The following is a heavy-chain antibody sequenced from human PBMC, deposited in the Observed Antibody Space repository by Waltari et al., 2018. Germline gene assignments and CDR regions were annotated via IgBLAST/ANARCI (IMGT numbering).Heavy chain of an antibody. D-gene: IGHD3-9*01. CDR1: GFTFSSYG. Sequence: QVQLVESGGGVVQPGRSLRLSCAASGFTFSSYGMHWVRQAPGKGLEWVAVISYDGSNKYYAESVKGRFTISRDNSKNTLYLQMNSLRAEDTAVYYCAKAQGVIITPCDYWGQGTLVTVSS. J-gene: IGHJ4*02. CDR3: AKAQGVIITPCDY. V-gene: IGHV3-30*18. CDR2: ISYDGSNK.